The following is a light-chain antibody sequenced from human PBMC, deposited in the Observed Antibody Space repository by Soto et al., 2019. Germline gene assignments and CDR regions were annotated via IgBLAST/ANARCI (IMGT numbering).Light chain of an antibody. J-gene: IGKJ1*01. CDR3: QQYNSYPST. CDR2: AAS. V-gene: IGKV1-5*01. CDR1: QTISSW. Sequence: DIQMTQSPSTLSGSVGDRVTITCRASQTISSWLAWYQQKPGKAPKLLIYAASTLQSGVPSSFSGSGSGTEFTLTISSLRPDDFATYYCQQYNSYPSTFGQGTKVDIK.